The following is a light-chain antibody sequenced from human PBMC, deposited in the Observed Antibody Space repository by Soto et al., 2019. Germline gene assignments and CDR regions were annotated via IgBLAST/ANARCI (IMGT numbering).Light chain of an antibody. V-gene: IGLV2-14*03. CDR3: NSYSSSSTLVV. Sequence: QSALTQPASVSGSPGQSITISCTGTSSDVGRYNYVSWYQQHPGKAPKLMIYDVNNRPSGVSNRFSGSKSGNTASLTISGLQAEYEGDYYCNSYSSSSTLVVFGGGTKLTVL. CDR2: DVN. CDR1: SSDVGRYNY. J-gene: IGLJ2*01.